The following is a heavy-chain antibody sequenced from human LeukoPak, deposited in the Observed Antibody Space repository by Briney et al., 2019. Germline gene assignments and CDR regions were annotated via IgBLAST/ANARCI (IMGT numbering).Heavy chain of an antibody. J-gene: IGHJ4*02. CDR1: GGTFSSYA. Sequence: GASVKVSCKASGGTFSSYAISWVRQAPGQGLEWMGRTIPILGIANYAQKFQGRVTITADKSTSTAYMELSSLRSEDTAVYYCAREPGPYYYYDSSGYLIYWGQGTLVTVSS. CDR3: AREPGPYYYYDSSGYLIY. CDR2: TIPILGIA. D-gene: IGHD3-22*01. V-gene: IGHV1-69*04.